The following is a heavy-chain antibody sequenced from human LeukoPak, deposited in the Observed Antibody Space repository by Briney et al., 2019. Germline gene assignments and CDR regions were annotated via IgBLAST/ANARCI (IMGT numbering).Heavy chain of an antibody. CDR2: INQDGSEK. CDR1: GFIFNNYW. V-gene: IGHV3-7*03. J-gene: IGHJ6*02. CDR3: ATLGRSSSLNYFYGMDV. D-gene: IGHD6-6*01. Sequence: GGSLRLSCAASGFIFNNYWMNWVRQAPGKGLQWVANINQDGSEKYYVDSVKGRFTISRDNVKNSLYLQMNSLRAEDTAIYYCATLGRSSSLNYFYGMDVWGQGTTATVSS.